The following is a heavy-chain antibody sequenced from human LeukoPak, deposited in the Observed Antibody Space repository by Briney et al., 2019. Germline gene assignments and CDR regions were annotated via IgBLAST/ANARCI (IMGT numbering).Heavy chain of an antibody. Sequence: GGSLRLSCAASGFTFSAFAMTWVRQAPGKGLEGVSTITDDGYNTYSADSVKGRITFSRDNSKNTLSLQLRSLRAEDTAVYYCAKDLSCTSGASDHWGQGTLVTVSS. V-gene: IGHV3-23*01. CDR3: AKDLSCTSGASDH. CDR2: ITDDGYNT. CDR1: GFTFSAFA. J-gene: IGHJ4*02. D-gene: IGHD2-2*01.